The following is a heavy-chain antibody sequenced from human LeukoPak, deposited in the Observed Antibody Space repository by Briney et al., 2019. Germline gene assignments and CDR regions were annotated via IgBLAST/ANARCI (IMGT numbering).Heavy chain of an antibody. CDR2: IYSSGSA. D-gene: IGHD4-17*01. CDR3: ARTAGKGDYVGWFDP. Sequence: SETLSLTCTVSGGSISSYYWIWIRQPPGKGLEWLGYIYSSGSAYYNPSLKSRVTISVDTSKNHFSLRLTSVTAADTAVYYCARTAGKGDYVGWFDPWGQGTLVTVSS. CDR1: GGSISSYY. J-gene: IGHJ5*02. V-gene: IGHV4-59*12.